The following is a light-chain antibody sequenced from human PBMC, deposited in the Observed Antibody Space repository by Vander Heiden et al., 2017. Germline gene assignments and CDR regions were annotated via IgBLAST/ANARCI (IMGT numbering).Light chain of an antibody. CDR1: KWGVKY. Sequence: SYELTQPPSVTVSPGQIASITCTGHKWGVKYASRYQQKPGQSPVLVIYQDSKRPSGIPERFSGSNSGNTATLTISGTQAMDEADYYWQAWDSSTWVFGGGTKLTVL. CDR2: QDS. V-gene: IGLV3-1*01. CDR3: QAWDSSTWV. J-gene: IGLJ3*02.